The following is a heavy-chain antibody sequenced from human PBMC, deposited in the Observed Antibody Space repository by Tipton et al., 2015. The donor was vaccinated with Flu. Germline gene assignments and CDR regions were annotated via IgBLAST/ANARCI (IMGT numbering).Heavy chain of an antibody. J-gene: IGHJ4*02. CDR1: GGSISSGGYS. CDR2: IYHSGST. D-gene: IGHD3-3*01. V-gene: IGHV4-30-2*01. Sequence: TLSLTCAVSGGSISSGGYSWSWIRQPPGKGLEWIGYIYHSGSTYYNPSLKSRVTISVDRSKNQFSLKLSSVTAADTAVYYCARALWIEGYFDYWGQRTLVTVSS. CDR3: ARALWIEGYFDY.